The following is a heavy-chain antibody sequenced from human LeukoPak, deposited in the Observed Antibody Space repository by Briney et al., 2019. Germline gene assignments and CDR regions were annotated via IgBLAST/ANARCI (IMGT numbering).Heavy chain of an antibody. CDR2: MSSSSSTI. V-gene: IGHV3-48*02. Sequence: GGSLRLSCTASGFTFSSYSMNWVRQAPGKGLEWVSYMSSSSSTIYYADSVKGRFTISRDNATNSLYLQMNSLRDEDTTVHYCARAYCSRGSCYSDYWGQGTLVTVSS. CDR3: ARAYCSRGSCYSDY. J-gene: IGHJ4*02. CDR1: GFTFSSYS. D-gene: IGHD2-15*01.